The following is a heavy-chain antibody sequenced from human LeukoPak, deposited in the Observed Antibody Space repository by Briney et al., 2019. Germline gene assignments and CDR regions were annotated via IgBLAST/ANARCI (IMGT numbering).Heavy chain of an antibody. CDR2: MNSDGSST. V-gene: IGHV3-74*01. J-gene: IGHJ4*02. CDR3: AREAYNSGFWHFDY. Sequence: GGSLRLSCAASGFPFSSYWMHWVRQAPGKGLVWVSRMNSDGSSTTYADSVKGRFTISRDNAKNTLYLQMNSLRAEDTAVYYCAREAYNSGFWHFDYWGQGTLVTVSS. CDR1: GFPFSSYW. D-gene: IGHD5-18*01.